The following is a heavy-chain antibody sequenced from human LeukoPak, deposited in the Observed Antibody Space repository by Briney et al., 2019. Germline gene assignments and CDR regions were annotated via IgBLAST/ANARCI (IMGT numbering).Heavy chain of an antibody. CDR3: ARYVGDYHYFDY. CDR2: IIPIFGTA. V-gene: IGHV1-69*13. J-gene: IGHJ4*02. Sequence: SVKVSCKASGGTFSSYAISWVRQAPGQGLEWMGGIIPIFGTANYAQKFQGRVTITAEESTSTAYMELSSLRSEDTAVYYCARYVGDYHYFDYWGQGTLVTVSS. CDR1: GGTFSSYA. D-gene: IGHD4-17*01.